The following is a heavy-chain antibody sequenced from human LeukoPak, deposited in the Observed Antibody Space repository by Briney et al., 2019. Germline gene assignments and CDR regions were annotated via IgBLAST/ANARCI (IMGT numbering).Heavy chain of an antibody. CDR1: GFTFSSYS. Sequence: GGSLRLSRAASGFTFSSYSMNWVRQAPGKGLEWVSAISGSGGSTYYADSVKGRFTISRDNSKNTLYLQMNSLRAEDTAVYYCAKDLFIAARLTDAFDIWGQGTMVTVSS. CDR2: ISGSGGST. D-gene: IGHD6-6*01. CDR3: AKDLFIAARLTDAFDI. V-gene: IGHV3-23*01. J-gene: IGHJ3*02.